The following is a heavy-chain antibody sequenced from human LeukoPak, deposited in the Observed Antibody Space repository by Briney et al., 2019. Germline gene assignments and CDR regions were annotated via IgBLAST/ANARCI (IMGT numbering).Heavy chain of an antibody. J-gene: IGHJ4*02. CDR2: ISGSGGRT. V-gene: IGHV3-23*01. D-gene: IGHD2-21*01. CDR3: AKRGVVIRVFLVGFHKEAYYFDS. CDR1: GITLSNYG. Sequence: PGGSLRLSCAVSGITLSNYGMSWVPEAPGEGLEWGAGISGSGGRTDYADSAKGRFTISRDNSKNTLFLQMESLRAEDTAVYFCAKRGVVIRVFLVGFHKEAYYFDSWGQGALVTVSS.